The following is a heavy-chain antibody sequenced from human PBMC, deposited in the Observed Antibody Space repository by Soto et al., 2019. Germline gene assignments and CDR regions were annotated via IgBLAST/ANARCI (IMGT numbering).Heavy chain of an antibody. CDR2: IYPDDSDT. CDR1: GYSFARYW. V-gene: IGHV5-51*01. CDR3: ARQDIVKNTLRGVYFAI. J-gene: IGHJ4*02. D-gene: IGHD2-15*01. Sequence: GESLKISCKASGYSFARYWFGWVRQMPGKGLEWMGLIYPDDSDTRYSPSFQGQVTISADKSINTAYLQWNSLQASDTAMYFCARQDIVKNTLRGVYFAIWGQGALVTVSS.